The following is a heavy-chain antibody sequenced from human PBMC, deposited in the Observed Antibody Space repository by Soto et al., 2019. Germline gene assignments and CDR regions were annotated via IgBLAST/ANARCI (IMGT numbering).Heavy chain of an antibody. CDR2: IKVDGSEK. Sequence: EVQLVESGGGLVQPGGSRRLSCAASGFTLSNYWMSGVRQAPGKGLEWVANIKVDGSEKYYVDSVKGRFTISRDNAKNSLYLQMNSLRAEDTAVYYCAGVAVRGQGTLVTVSS. V-gene: IGHV3-7*05. CDR3: AGVAV. CDR1: GFTLSNYW. J-gene: IGHJ4*02. D-gene: IGHD6-19*01.